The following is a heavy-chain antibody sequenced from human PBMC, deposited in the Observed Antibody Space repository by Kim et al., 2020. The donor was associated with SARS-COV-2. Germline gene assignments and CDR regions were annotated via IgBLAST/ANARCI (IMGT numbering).Heavy chain of an antibody. V-gene: IGHV3-21*01. CDR3: ARAPGWDGYPEDPAA. Sequence: GGSLRLSCAASGFTFSSYSMNWVRQAPGKGLEWVSSISSSSSYIYYADSVKGRFTISRDNAKNSLYLQMNSLRAEDTAVYYCARAPGWDGYPEDPAAWGQGTLVTVPS. J-gene: IGHJ5*02. D-gene: IGHD5-12*01. CDR1: GFTFSSYS. CDR2: ISSSSSYI.